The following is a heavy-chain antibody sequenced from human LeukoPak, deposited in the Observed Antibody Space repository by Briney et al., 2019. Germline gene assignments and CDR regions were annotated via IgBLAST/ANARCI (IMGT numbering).Heavy chain of an antibody. J-gene: IGHJ4*02. CDR2: INHSGST. CDR3: ARVRFFFY. Sequence: SETLSLTCAVYGGSFSGYYWSWIRQPPGKGLEWIGEINHSGSTNYNPSLKSRVTISVDTSKNQFSLKLSSVTAADTAVYYCARVRFFFYWGQGTLVTVSS. CDR1: GGSFSGYY. D-gene: IGHD3-3*01. V-gene: IGHV4-34*01.